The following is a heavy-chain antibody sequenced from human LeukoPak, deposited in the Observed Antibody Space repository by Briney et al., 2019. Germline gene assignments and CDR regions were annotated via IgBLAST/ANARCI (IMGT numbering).Heavy chain of an antibody. CDR2: INWNGGST. CDR3: AGHYDSSGYRVDVFDI. J-gene: IGHJ3*02. V-gene: IGHV3-20*04. CDR1: GFTFSSYG. Sequence: GGSLRLSCAASGFTFSSYGMHWVRQAPGKGLEWVSGINWNGGSTGYADSVKGRFTISRDNAKNSLYLQMNSLRAEDTAVYYCAGHYDSSGYRVDVFDIWGQGTMVTVSS. D-gene: IGHD3-22*01.